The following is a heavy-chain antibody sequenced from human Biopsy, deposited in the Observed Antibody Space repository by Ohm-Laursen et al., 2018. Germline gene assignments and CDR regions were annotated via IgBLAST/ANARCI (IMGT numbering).Heavy chain of an antibody. Sequence: SDTLSLTCNVSGGDINNYYWSWIRQPAGKGLEWIGRIYPGANTYYNPSLKSRVTISVDTSKNQFSLKLSSVTAADTAVYYCARGTNYYGSGRNRHWFDPWGQGTQVTVSS. J-gene: IGHJ5*02. CDR3: ARGTNYYGSGRNRHWFDP. CDR2: IYPGANT. V-gene: IGHV4-4*07. CDR1: GGDINNYY. D-gene: IGHD3-10*01.